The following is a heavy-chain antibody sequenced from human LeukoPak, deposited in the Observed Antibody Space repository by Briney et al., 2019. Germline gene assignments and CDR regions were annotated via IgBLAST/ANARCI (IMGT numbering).Heavy chain of an antibody. CDR1: GYTFTSYG. CDR3: ARAQYYYDSSGYPGGY. J-gene: IGHJ4*02. D-gene: IGHD3-22*01. V-gene: IGHV1-18*01. Sequence: GASVKGSCKASGYTFTSYGISWVRQAPGQGLEWMGWISAYNGNTNYAQKLQGRVTMTTDTSTSTAYMELRSLRSDDTAVYYCARAQYYYDSSGYPGGYWGQGTLVTVSS. CDR2: ISAYNGNT.